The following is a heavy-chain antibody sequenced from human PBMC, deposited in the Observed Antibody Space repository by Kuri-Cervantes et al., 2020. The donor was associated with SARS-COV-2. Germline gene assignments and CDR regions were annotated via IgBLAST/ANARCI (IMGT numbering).Heavy chain of an antibody. CDR1: VFTFSSYG. J-gene: IGHJ6*02. V-gene: IGHV3-30*18. CDR3: AKDMDYGEWMTANNYYYGMDV. Sequence: GGSRRLSCAASVFTFSSYGMHWVRQAPGKGLEWVAVISYDGSNKYYADSVEGRFTISRDNSKNTLYLQMNSLRAEDTAVYYCAKDMDYGEWMTANNYYYGMDVWGQGTTVTVSS. CDR2: ISYDGSNK. D-gene: IGHD4-17*01.